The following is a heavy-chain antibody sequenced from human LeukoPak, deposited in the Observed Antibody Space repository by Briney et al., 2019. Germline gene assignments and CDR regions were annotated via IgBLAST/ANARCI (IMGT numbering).Heavy chain of an antibody. D-gene: IGHD3-3*01. CDR2: ISGSGANR. CDR1: GFTFTNYA. Sequence: GGPLRLSCAASGFTFTNYAMSWVRQAPGKGLEWVSGISGSGANRFYADYVKGRFTISRDNPKNTLFLEMTDLRIEDTATYYCVKDQKVFCRGCECYPDHWGQGTLATVST. J-gene: IGHJ5*02. V-gene: IGHV3-23*01. CDR3: VKDQKVFCRGCECYPDH.